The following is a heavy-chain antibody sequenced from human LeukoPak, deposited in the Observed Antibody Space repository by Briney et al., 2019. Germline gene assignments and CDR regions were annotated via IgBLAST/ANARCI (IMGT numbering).Heavy chain of an antibody. CDR2: IIGSGVST. CDR1: GFTFSSYA. J-gene: IGHJ6*02. CDR3: AKGIGPNYDFWGGSDNFYYYGLDV. D-gene: IGHD3-3*01. Sequence: SGGSLRLSCAASGFTFSSYAMTWVRQAPGKGLECVSAIIGSGVSTYYADSVKGRFSVSRDNSKNTLYLQMNSLRPEDTAVYYCAKGIGPNYDFWGGSDNFYYYGLDVWGQGTTVTVSS. V-gene: IGHV3-23*01.